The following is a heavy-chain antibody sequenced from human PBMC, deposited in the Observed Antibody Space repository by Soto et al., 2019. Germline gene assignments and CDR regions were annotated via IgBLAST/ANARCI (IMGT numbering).Heavy chain of an antibody. Sequence: QVQLQESGPGLVKPSQTLSLTCTVSGGSISSGGYYWSWIRQHPGKGLEWIGYIYYSGSTYYNPSLKGRVTMSVDTSKNQLPLRLSSVTAADTAVYYCASCPEGTGPGTVQAWGQGTLVTASS. J-gene: IGHJ5*02. CDR1: GGSISSGGYY. CDR3: ASCPEGTGPGTVQA. V-gene: IGHV4-31*03. CDR2: IYYSGST. D-gene: IGHD1-1*01.